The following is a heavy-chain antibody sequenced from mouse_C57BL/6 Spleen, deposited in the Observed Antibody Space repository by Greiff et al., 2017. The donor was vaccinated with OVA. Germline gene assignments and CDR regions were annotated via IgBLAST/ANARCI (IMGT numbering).Heavy chain of an antibody. CDR1: GYSITSCYY. CDR2: ISYDGST. J-gene: IGHJ2*01. Sequence: VQLQQSGPGLVKPSQSLSLSCSVTGYSITSCYYWNWIRQFPGNKLEWMGYISYDGSTNYNPSLKNRISITRDTSKNQFFLKLNSVTTEDTATYYCASGRVFDYWGQGTTLTVSS. CDR3: ASGRVFDY. V-gene: IGHV3-6*01.